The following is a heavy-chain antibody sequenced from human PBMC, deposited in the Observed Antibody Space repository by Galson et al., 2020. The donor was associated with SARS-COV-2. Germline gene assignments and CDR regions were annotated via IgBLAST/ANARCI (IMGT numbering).Heavy chain of an antibody. CDR2: ISHSGST. CDR3: ARAATIAVVGTFWFDP. V-gene: IGHV4-34*01. D-gene: IGHD6-19*01. J-gene: IGHJ5*02. CDR1: GGSSSGYY. Sequence: ETSETLSLTCAVYGGSSSGYYWSWIRQPPGKGLEWIVEISHSGSTNYNPSLKSRVTISVDTSKNQFSLKLSSVTAADTAVYYCARAATIAVVGTFWFDPWGQGTLVTVSS.